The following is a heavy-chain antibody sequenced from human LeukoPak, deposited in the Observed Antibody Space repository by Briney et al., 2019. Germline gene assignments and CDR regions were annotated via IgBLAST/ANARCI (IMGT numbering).Heavy chain of an antibody. CDR2: IYHSGST. J-gene: IGHJ3*02. V-gene: IGHV4-39*07. CDR3: ARDAHMGADGAHGFDI. Sequence: PSETLSLTCTVSGGSISSSFYYWGWIRQPPGKGLEWIGSIYHSGSTYYNPSLKSRVTISVDMSKNQFSLKLNSVTAADTAVYYCARDAHMGADGAHGFDIWGQGTMVTVSS. CDR1: GGSISSSFYY. D-gene: IGHD4/OR15-4a*01.